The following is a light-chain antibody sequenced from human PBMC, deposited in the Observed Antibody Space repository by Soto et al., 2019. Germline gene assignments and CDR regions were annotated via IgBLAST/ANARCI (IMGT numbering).Light chain of an antibody. CDR1: QTVERW. Sequence: DIQMTQSPSTLSASVGDRVIITCRASQTVERWMAWYQQKPGKAPKLLISDVSTLERGVPSRFSGSGSATEFTLTISGLQPDDFATYYCQQTKSYPLAFGGGTKVEIK. J-gene: IGKJ4*01. CDR3: QQTKSYPLA. V-gene: IGKV1-5*01. CDR2: DVS.